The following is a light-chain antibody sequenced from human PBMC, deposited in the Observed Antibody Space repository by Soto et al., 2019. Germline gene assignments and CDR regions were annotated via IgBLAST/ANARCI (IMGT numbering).Light chain of an antibody. CDR2: EVN. CDR1: SSDVGNYNL. V-gene: IGLV2-23*02. J-gene: IGLJ1*01. CDR3: CSYVGSSTSYV. Sequence: QSALTQPASVSGSPGQSITISCTGTSSDVGNYNLVSWYQQHPGKAPKLMIYEVNKRPSGVSNRFSGSRSGNTASLTISGLQAEVEADYYCCSYVGSSTSYVFGTGTKVNVL.